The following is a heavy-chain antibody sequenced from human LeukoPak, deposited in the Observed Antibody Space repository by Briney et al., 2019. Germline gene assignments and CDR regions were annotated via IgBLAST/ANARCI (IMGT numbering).Heavy chain of an antibody. CDR1: GFTFSSYW. Sequence: GGSLRLSCAASGFTFSSYWMHWVRQGPGKGLVWVSRIYSDGSRTTYGDSVKGRFTISGDNAKNTLYLQMNRLRAEDTAVYFCARSGRGGAFDIWGQGTMVTVSS. J-gene: IGHJ3*02. D-gene: IGHD1-26*01. CDR2: IYSDGSRT. V-gene: IGHV3-74*01. CDR3: ARSGRGGAFDI.